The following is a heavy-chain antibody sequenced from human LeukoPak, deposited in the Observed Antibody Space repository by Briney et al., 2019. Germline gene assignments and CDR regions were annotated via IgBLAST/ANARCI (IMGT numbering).Heavy chain of an antibody. CDR1: GFTVSSNY. CDR2: IYSGGST. D-gene: IGHD3-10*01. CDR3: AKDRRFGELSYFDY. V-gene: IGHV3-66*01. Sequence: GGSLRLSCAASGFTVSSNYMSWVRQAPGKGLEWVSVIYSGGSTYYADSVKGRFTISRDNSKNTLYLQMNSLRAEDTAVYYCAKDRRFGELSYFDYWGQGTLVTVSS. J-gene: IGHJ4*02.